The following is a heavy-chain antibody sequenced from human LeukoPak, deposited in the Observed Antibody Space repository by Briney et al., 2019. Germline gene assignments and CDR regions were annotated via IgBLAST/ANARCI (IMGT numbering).Heavy chain of an antibody. CDR1: GLTFSSYA. J-gene: IGHJ4*02. V-gene: IGHV3-23*01. Sequence: PGGSLRLSCAASGLTFSSYAMSWVRQAPGKGLEWVSAISGSGGSTYYADSVKGRFTISRDNSKNTLYLQMNSLRAEDTAVYYCAKTYSGSYFYFDYWGQGTLVTVSS. CDR2: ISGSGGST. D-gene: IGHD1-26*01. CDR3: AKTYSGSYFYFDY.